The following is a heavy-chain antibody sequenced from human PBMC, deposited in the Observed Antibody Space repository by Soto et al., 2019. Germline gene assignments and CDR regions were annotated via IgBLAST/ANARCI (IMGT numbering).Heavy chain of an antibody. Sequence: TLSLTCGVSGGTIRSPDWWTWVRQPPGKGLEWIGEIFQSGSTNYTPSLESRVTISVDKSKNQFSLTLTSVTAADTAVYFCARGRGRYSSGWSWFDPWGQGILVTSP. D-gene: IGHD6-19*01. CDR2: IFQSGST. V-gene: IGHV4-4*01. CDR3: ARGRGRYSSGWSWFDP. J-gene: IGHJ5*02. CDR1: GGTIRSPDW.